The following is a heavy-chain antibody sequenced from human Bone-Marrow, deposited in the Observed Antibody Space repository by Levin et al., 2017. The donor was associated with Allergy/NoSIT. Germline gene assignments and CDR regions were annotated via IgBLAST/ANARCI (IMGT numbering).Heavy chain of an antibody. CDR2: IYHSGST. D-gene: IGHD3-16*01. Sequence: PSETLSLTCVVSGSSISSGYNWGWIRQSPGTGLEWIGSIYHSGSTYYNPSLKSRVTISVDTSKNQFSLKLSSVTAADTAVYYCARAGMITFGGSQFDYWGQGTRVTVSS. V-gene: IGHV4-38-2*01. CDR3: ARAGMITFGGSQFDY. CDR1: GSSISSGYN. J-gene: IGHJ4*02.